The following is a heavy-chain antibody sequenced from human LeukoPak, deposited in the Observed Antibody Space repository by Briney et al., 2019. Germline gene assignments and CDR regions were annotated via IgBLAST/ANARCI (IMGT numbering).Heavy chain of an antibody. J-gene: IGHJ4*02. Sequence: PSETLSLTCTVSGGSISSYYWSWIRQPPGKGLEWIGYIFYSGSTKYNPSLKSRVTLSVDTSKNQFSLKLDSVTAADTAVYYCARDRGEALDYWGQGTLVTVSS. V-gene: IGHV4-59*01. CDR3: ARDRGEALDY. D-gene: IGHD3-16*01. CDR1: GGSISSYY. CDR2: IFYSGST.